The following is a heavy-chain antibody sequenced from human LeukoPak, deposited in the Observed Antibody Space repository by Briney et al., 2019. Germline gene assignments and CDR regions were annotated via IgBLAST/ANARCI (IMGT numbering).Heavy chain of an antibody. CDR2: INHSGST. Sequence: SEPLSLPCAVYGGSFSGYYWSWIRQPPGKGLEWIGEINHSGSTNYNPSLKSRVTISVDTSKNQFSLKLSSVTAADTAVYYCARVRELGNWGQGTLVTVSS. D-gene: IGHD1-26*01. CDR3: ARVRELGN. CDR1: GGSFSGYY. V-gene: IGHV4-34*01. J-gene: IGHJ4*02.